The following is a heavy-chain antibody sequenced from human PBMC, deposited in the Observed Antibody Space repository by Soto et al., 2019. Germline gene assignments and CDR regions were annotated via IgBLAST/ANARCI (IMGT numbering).Heavy chain of an antibody. CDR2: ISGSGGST. Sequence: GGSLRLSCAASGFTFSSYAMSWVRQAPGKGLEWVSAISGSGGSTYYADSVKGRFTISRDNSKNTLYLQMNSLRAEDTAVYYCALWSGYPNHAFDIWGQGTMVTVSS. CDR3: ALWSGYPNHAFDI. J-gene: IGHJ3*02. D-gene: IGHD3-3*01. CDR1: GFTFSSYA. V-gene: IGHV3-23*01.